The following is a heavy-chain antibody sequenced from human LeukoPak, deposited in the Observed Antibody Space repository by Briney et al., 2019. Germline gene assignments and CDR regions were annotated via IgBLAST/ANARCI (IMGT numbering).Heavy chain of an antibody. V-gene: IGHV3-23*01. Sequence: GGSLRLSCAASGFTFSSYAMSWVRQAPGKGLEWVSAISGSGGSTYYADSVKGRFTISRENSKKTLYLQMNSLRAEDTAVYYCASARFLEGYWGQGTLVTVSS. CDR2: ISGSGGST. J-gene: IGHJ4*02. CDR1: GFTFSSYA. D-gene: IGHD3-3*01. CDR3: ASARFLEGY.